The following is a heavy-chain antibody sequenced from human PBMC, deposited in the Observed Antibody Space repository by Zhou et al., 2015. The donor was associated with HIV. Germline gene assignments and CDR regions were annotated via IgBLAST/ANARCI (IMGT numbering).Heavy chain of an antibody. V-gene: IGHV1-69*12. CDR1: GGTFSSYA. D-gene: IGHD5-24*01. CDR2: IIPIFGTA. Sequence: QVQLVQSGAEVKKPGSSVKVSCKASGGTFSSYAISWVRQAPGQGLEWMGGIIPIFGTANYAQKFQGRVTITADESTSTAYMELSSLRSEDTAVYYCARDREMATTSYWYFDLWGRGTLVTVSS. CDR3: ARDREMATTSYWYFDL. J-gene: IGHJ2*01.